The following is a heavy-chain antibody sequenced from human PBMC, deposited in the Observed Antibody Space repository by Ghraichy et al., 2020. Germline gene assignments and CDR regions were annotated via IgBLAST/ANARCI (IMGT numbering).Heavy chain of an antibody. CDR1: GASFNQNYY. V-gene: IGHV4-30-4*01. CDR2: VFYNGDT. Sequence: SQTLSLTCNVCGASFNQNYYWSWIRQAPGTGLEWIGFVFYNGDTNYNPSLKPRLTISVDTSNNHFSLRLTSVTAADTAVYFCARQDLRRQWFHPWGQGISVIVSS. D-gene: IGHD5/OR15-5a*01. CDR3: ARQDLRRQWFHP. J-gene: IGHJ5*02.